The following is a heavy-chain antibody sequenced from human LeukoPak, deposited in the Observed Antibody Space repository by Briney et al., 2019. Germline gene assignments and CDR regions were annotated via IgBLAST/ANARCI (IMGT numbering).Heavy chain of an antibody. CDR3: ARGERRWLQLYMLWFDP. Sequence: SSETLSLTCAVSGYSISSGYYWGWIRQPPGKGLEWIGSIYHSGSTYYNPSLKSRVTISVDTSKNQFSLKLSSVTAADTAVYYRARGERRWLQLYMLWFDPWGQGTLVTVSS. CDR2: IYHSGST. D-gene: IGHD5-24*01. CDR1: GYSISSGYY. J-gene: IGHJ5*02. V-gene: IGHV4-38-2*01.